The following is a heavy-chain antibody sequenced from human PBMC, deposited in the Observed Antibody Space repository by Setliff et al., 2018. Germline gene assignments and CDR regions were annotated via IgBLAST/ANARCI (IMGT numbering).Heavy chain of an antibody. V-gene: IGHV4-4*07. Sequence: KPSETLSLTCTVSGGSISYNYWSWIRQPAGKGLQWIGRINTSGSTKYNPSLKSRVTTSVDTSKNQFSLKLSAVTAADTAVYYCARDVGGEGYFDSWGQGTLVTVSS. CDR3: ARDVGGEGYFDS. CDR1: GGSISYNY. J-gene: IGHJ4*02. D-gene: IGHD3-10*01. CDR2: INTSGST.